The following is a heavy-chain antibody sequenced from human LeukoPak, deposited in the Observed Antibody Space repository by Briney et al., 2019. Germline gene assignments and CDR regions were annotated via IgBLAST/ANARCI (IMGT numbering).Heavy chain of an antibody. J-gene: IGHJ4*02. Sequence: PSETLSLTCTVSGGSISSSSXXXXXXRXPXXXXXXWIGSXXXSGSTYXXXXXXXXXTIXXDTSKNQFSLKLSSVTAADTAVYYCARRSARGLFDYWGQGTLVTVSS. CDR3: ARRSARGLFDY. CDR1: GGSISSSSXX. V-gene: IGHV4-39*01. D-gene: IGHD4-17*01. CDR2: XXXSGST.